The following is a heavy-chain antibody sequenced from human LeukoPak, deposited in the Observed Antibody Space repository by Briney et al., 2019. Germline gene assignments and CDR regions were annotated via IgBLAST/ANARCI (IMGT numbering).Heavy chain of an antibody. V-gene: IGHV4-4*07. Sequence: ASETLSLTCTVSGGSISSYYWSWIRQPAGKGLEWIGRNYSSGSINYNPSLRSRVTMSVDTSKNQFSLKLSSVTAADTAVYYCARWYGDYVFDYWGQGTLVTVSS. J-gene: IGHJ4*02. D-gene: IGHD4-17*01. CDR2: NYSSGSI. CDR3: ARWYGDYVFDY. CDR1: GGSISSYY.